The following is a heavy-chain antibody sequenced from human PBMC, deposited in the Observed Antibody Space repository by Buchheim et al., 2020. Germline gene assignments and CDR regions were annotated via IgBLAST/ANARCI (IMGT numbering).Heavy chain of an antibody. CDR1: GFTFSSYG. CDR2: ISYDGSNK. CDR3: AKDIEREWRVIYYCMDV. V-gene: IGHV3-30*18. J-gene: IGHJ6*02. D-gene: IGHD3-3*01. Sequence: QVQLLESGGGVVQPGRSLRLSCAASGFTFSSYGMHWVRQAPGKGLEWVAVISYDGSNKYYADSVKGRFTISRDNSKNTLYLQMNSMRAEDKAVYYCAKDIEREWRVIYYCMDVWGQGTT.